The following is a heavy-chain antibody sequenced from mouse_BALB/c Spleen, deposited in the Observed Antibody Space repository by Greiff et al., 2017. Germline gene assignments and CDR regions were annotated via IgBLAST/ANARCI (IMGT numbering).Heavy chain of an antibody. V-gene: IGHV1-7*01. CDR2: INPSTGYT. D-gene: IGHD2-1*01. J-gene: IGHJ3*01. CDR1: GYTFTSYW. CDR3: ARDYYGKAAWFAY. Sequence: VKLMESGAELAKPGASVKMSCKASGYTFTSYWMHWVKQRPGQGLEWIGYINPSTGYTEYNQKFKDKATLTADKSSSTAYMQLSSLTSEDSAVYYCARDYYGKAAWFAYWGQGTLVTVSA.